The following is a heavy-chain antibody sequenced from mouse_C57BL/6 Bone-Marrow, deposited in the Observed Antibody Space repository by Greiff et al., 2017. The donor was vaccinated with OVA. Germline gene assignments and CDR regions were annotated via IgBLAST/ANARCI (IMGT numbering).Heavy chain of an antibody. CDR2: SRNKANDYTT. Sequence: EVKVVESGGGLVQSGRSLRLSCATSGFTFSDFYMEWVRQAPGKGLEWIAASRNKANDYTTEYSASVKGRFIVSRDTSQSILYLQMNALRAEDTAIYYCASDADYDGYYAMDYWGQGTSVTVSS. V-gene: IGHV7-1*01. D-gene: IGHD2-4*01. CDR1: GFTFSDFY. J-gene: IGHJ4*01. CDR3: ASDADYDGYYAMDY.